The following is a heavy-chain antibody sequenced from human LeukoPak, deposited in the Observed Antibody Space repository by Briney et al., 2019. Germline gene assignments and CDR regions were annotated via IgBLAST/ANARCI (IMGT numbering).Heavy chain of an antibody. CDR1: GGSFSGYY. V-gene: IGHV4-34*01. CDR2: INHSGST. J-gene: IGHJ5*02. Sequence: PSGTLSLTCAVYGGSFSGYYWSWIRQPPGKGLEWIGEINHSGSTNYNPSLKSRVTISVDTSKNQFSLKLSSVTAADTAVYYCARARRRFDPWGQGTLVTVSP. CDR3: ARARRRFDP.